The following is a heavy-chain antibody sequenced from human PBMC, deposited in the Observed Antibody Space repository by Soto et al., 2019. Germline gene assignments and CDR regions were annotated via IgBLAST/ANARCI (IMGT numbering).Heavy chain of an antibody. CDR1: GFTFSSYA. CDR2: ISGSGGST. Sequence: PXGSLRLSCAASGFTFSSYAMSWVRQAPGKGLDWVSAISGSGGSTYYADSVKGRFTISRDNSKNTLYLQMNSLRAEDTAVYYCANAGITRTKPTTQNDAFDIWGQGTMVTVSS. J-gene: IGHJ3*02. V-gene: IGHV3-23*01. CDR3: ANAGITRTKPTTQNDAFDI. D-gene: IGHD1-7*01.